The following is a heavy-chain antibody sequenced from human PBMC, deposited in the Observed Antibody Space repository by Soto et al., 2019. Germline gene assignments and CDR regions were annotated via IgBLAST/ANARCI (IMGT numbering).Heavy chain of an antibody. V-gene: IGHV3-64D*09. J-gene: IGHJ3*02. Sequence: GGSLRLSCSASGFTFSSYAMHWVRQAPGKGLEYVSAISSNGGSTYYADSVKGRFTISRDNSKNTLYLQMSSLRAEDTAVYYCVKDCFEWFGELLYDAFDIWGQGTMVTVSS. CDR1: GFTFSSYA. CDR3: VKDCFEWFGELLYDAFDI. D-gene: IGHD3-10*01. CDR2: ISSNGGST.